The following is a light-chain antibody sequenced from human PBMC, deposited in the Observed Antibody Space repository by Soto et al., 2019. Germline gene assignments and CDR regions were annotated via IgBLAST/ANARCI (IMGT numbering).Light chain of an antibody. CDR2: ENN. CDR1: SSNIGNNY. V-gene: IGLV1-51*02. Sequence: QSVLTQPPSVSAAPGQKVTISCSGSSSNIGNNYVSWYQQLPGTAPKLLIYENNKRPSGIPDRFSGSKSGTSATLGITGLQTVDETDYYCGTWDSSLSAWVFGGGTKVTVL. CDR3: GTWDSSLSAWV. J-gene: IGLJ3*02.